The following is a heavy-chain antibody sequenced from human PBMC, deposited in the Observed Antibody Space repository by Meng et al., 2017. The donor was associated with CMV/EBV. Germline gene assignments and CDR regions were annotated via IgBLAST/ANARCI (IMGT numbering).Heavy chain of an antibody. J-gene: IGHJ4*02. V-gene: IGHV3-48*03. CDR1: GFTFSSYE. CDR3: ARVGFMEWLLADY. D-gene: IGHD3-3*01. Sequence: GGSLRLSCAASGFTFSSYEMNWVRQAPGKGLEWVSYISSSGSTIYYADSVKGRFTISRDNAKNSLYLQMNSLRAEDTAVYYCARVGFMEWLLADYWGQGTLVTVSS. CDR2: ISSSGSTI.